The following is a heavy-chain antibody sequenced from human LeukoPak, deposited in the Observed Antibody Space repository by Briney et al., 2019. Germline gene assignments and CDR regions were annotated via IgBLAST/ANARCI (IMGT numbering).Heavy chain of an antibody. CDR1: GFTFSSYSM. Sequence: GSLRLSCAASGFTFSSYSMNWLRQPPGKGLEWIGEIYHSGSANYNPSLKSRVTISVDKSKDQFSLELTSVTAADTAVYYCARGLGTAAGTNSWGQGTLVTVSS. CDR3: ARGLGTAAGTNS. V-gene: IGHV4-4*02. D-gene: IGHD6-13*01. J-gene: IGHJ5*02. CDR2: IYHSGSA.